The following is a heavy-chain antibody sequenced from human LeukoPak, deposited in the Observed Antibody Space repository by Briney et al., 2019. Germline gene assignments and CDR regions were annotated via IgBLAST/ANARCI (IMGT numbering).Heavy chain of an antibody. J-gene: IGHJ4*02. CDR2: IGDSGGNT. Sequence: GGSLRLSCAASGFTFSSYAMSWVRQAPGKGLEWVSSIGDSGGNTYYADSVKGRFTISRDNAKNSLYPQMNSLRAEDTAVYYCASKGVRGYWGQGTLVTVSS. CDR3: ASKGVRGY. V-gene: IGHV3-23*01. CDR1: GFTFSSYA. D-gene: IGHD3-10*01.